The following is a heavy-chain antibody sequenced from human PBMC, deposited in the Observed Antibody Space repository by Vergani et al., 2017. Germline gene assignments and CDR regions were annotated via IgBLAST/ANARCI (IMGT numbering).Heavy chain of an antibody. Sequence: QVLLVQSGAEVKKPGASVRVSCKTSGYTFTNYYIHWVRQAPGQGLEWMGIINPSGGSTTYAQQFQGRLTMTRDTSTSTVYMDLSNLRSEDTAVYYCARPHGDILPPDPRRLDYCDRGTLVTDSS. CDR3: ARPHGDILPPDPRRLDY. J-gene: IGHJ4*02. V-gene: IGHV1-46*03. CDR1: GYTFTNYY. CDR2: INPSGGST.